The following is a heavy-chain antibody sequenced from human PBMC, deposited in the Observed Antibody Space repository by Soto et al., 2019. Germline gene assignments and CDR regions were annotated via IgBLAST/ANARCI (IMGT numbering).Heavy chain of an antibody. J-gene: IGHJ4*02. V-gene: IGHV1-18*01. CDR2: ISGYNGNT. CDR3: GRDLVTVTTPFFDY. Sequence: QVQLVQSGAEVKKPGASVKVSCKASGYTLTSYGISWVRQAPGQGLEWMGWISGYNGNTKFAQMLQGRVTMTTDTSTSTAYMELRSLRSDDTAAYYCGRDLVTVTTPFFDYWGQGTLVTVSS. D-gene: IGHD4-4*01. CDR1: GYTLTSYG.